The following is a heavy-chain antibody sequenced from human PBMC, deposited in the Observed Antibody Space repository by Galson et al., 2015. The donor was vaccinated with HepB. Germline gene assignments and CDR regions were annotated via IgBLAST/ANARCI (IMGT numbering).Heavy chain of an antibody. D-gene: IGHD5-18*01. Sequence: ETLSLTCTVSGGSISSGSYYWGWLRQPPGKGLEWIGSFYYTGNTHYNPSLKSRVSISLDTSKKQFSLNLRSVTAADTAVYYCARASPGYAYGTGDAFDIWGQGTLVTVSA. CDR3: ARASPGYAYGTGDAFDI. CDR2: FYYTGNT. J-gene: IGHJ3*02. V-gene: IGHV4-39*07. CDR1: GGSISSGSYY.